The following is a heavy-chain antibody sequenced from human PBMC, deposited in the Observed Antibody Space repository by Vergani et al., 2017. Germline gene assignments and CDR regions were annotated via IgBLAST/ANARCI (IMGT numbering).Heavy chain of an antibody. CDR2: ISWNSGSI. V-gene: IGHV3-9*01. J-gene: IGHJ5*02. Sequence: EVQLVESGGGLVQPGRSLRLSCAASGFTFDDYAMHWVRQAPGKGLEWVSGISWNSGSIGYADSVKGRFTISRDNAKNSLYLQMNSLRAEDTALYYCAKGVGLRLGESFNWFDPWGQGTLVTVSS. CDR3: AKGVGLRLGESFNWFDP. D-gene: IGHD3-16*01. CDR1: GFTFDDYA.